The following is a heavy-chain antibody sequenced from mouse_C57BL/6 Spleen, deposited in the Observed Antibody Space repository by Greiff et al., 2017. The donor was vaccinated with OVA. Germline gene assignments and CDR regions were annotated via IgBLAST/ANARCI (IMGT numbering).Heavy chain of an antibody. V-gene: IGHV1-72*01. J-gene: IGHJ4*01. Sequence: QVQLQQPGAELVKPGASVKLSCKASGYTFTSYWMHWVKQRPGRGLEWIGRIYPISGGTKYNEKFKSKATLTVDTPSSTAYMQLSSLTSDDSAVYYCARGAGYDSSYAMDYWGQGTSVTVSS. CDR1: GYTFTSYW. CDR2: IYPISGGT. CDR3: ARGAGYDSSYAMDY. D-gene: IGHD2-4*01.